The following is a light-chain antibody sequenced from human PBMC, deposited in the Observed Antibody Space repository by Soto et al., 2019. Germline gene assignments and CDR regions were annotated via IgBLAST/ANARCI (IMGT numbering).Light chain of an antibody. Sequence: QSVLTQPTSASGTPGQRVTISCSGSSSNIGSNYVSWYQQLPGTAPKLLIYRNNQRPSGVPARFSGSKSGTSASLAISGLRSEDEADYYCAAWDDSLSGRVLGGGTKLTVL. CDR3: AAWDDSLSGRV. CDR2: RNN. J-gene: IGLJ3*02. V-gene: IGLV1-47*01. CDR1: SSNIGSNY.